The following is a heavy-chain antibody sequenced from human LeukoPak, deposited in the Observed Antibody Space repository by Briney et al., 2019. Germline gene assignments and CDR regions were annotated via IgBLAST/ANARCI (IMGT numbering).Heavy chain of an antibody. CDR3: ARHLGATRTFDY. V-gene: IGHV4-4*09. J-gene: IGHJ4*02. CDR2: IYTSGST. D-gene: IGHD1-26*01. CDR1: GGSISSYY. Sequence: SETLSLTCTVSGGSISSYYWSWIRQPPGKGLEWIGYIYTSGSTNYNPSLKSRVTISVDTFKNQFSLKLSSVTAADTAVYYCARHLGATRTFDYWGQGTLVTVSS.